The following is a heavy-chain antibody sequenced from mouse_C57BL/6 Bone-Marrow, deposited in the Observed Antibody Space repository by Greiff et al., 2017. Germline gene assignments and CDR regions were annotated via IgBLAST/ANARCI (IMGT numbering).Heavy chain of an antibody. CDR1: GYTFTDYY. V-gene: IGHV1-26*01. J-gene: IGHJ1*03. CDR3: ARDGYCGSSYGYFDV. CDR2: INPNNGGT. D-gene: IGHD1-1*01. Sequence: EVQLQQSGPELVKPGASVKISCKASGYTFTDYYMNWVKQSHGKSLEWIGDINPNNGGTSYNQQFTGKATWTVDKSSSTAYMERRSLTSEDSAVYYCARDGYCGSSYGYFDVWGTGTTVTVSS.